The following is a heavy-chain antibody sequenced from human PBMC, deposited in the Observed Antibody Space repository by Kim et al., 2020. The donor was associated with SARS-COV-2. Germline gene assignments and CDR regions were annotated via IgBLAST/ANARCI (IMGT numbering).Heavy chain of an antibody. J-gene: IGHJ4*02. V-gene: IGHV3-23*01. CDR2: ISGSGGTT. Sequence: GGSLRLSCAASGFTFSTNAMNWVRQAPGKGLEWVSGISGSGGTTNYADSVKGRFTSSRDNSKNTLYLQMNSLRAEDTAVYYCAKVITGWYSDYWGQGTL. D-gene: IGHD3-22*01. CDR3: AKVITGWYSDY. CDR1: GFTFSTNA.